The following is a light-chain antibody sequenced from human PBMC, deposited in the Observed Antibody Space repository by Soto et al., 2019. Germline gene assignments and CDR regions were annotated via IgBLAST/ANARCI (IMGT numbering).Light chain of an antibody. Sequence: DVRMTQSPSSLFASVGDTITITCRASRTINTYLNWFQQKPGEPPRLLIYGASTLHDGVPSRFSGSGSGTDFSLTISSLQPEDFATYYCQQSYRSPPTFGQGTKVDNK. V-gene: IGKV1-39*01. CDR3: QQSYRSPPT. CDR1: RTINTY. CDR2: GAS. J-gene: IGKJ1*01.